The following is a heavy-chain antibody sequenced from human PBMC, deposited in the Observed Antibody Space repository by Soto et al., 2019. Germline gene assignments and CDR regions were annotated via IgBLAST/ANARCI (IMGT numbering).Heavy chain of an antibody. J-gene: IGHJ5*02. CDR1: GFAFSRHA. CDR2: ISYDGSNK. Sequence: GGSLRLSCAASGFAFSRHAVHWVRQAPGKGLEWVAVISYDGSNKYYADSVKGRFTISRDNSKNTLYLQMNSLRPEDTAVYYCARDYSTSTWGWFDPWGQGTLVTVSS. D-gene: IGHD2-2*01. V-gene: IGHV3-30-3*01. CDR3: ARDYSTSTWGWFDP.